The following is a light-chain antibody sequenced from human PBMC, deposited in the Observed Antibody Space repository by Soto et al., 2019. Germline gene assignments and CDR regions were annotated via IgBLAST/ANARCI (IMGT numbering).Light chain of an antibody. CDR1: SSDVGDYNY. V-gene: IGLV2-14*03. CDR3: SSYSSSGALYV. J-gene: IGLJ1*01. CDR2: DVS. Sequence: QSVLTQPASVSGSPGQSITISCTGSSSDVGDYNYVAWYQQHPDKAPKLMIFDVSSRPSGVSNRFSGSKSGSTASLTISGRQAEDEADYFCSSYSSSGALYVFGTGTKVTVL.